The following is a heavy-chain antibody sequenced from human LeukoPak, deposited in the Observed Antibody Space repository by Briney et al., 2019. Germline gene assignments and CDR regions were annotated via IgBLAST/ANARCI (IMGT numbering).Heavy chain of an antibody. CDR2: IYSDESST. J-gene: IGHJ3*02. CDR3: ARVSGSRNYYFGAFDI. D-gene: IGHD3-10*01. V-gene: IGHV3-74*01. Sequence: GGSLRLSCAASGFTFSDYWMHWVRQAPGKGLEWVSRIYSDESSTYYADSVKGRFTISRDNAKNTLYLQMNSLRAEDTAMYYCARVSGSRNYYFGAFDIWGQGTMVTVSS. CDR1: GFTFSDYW.